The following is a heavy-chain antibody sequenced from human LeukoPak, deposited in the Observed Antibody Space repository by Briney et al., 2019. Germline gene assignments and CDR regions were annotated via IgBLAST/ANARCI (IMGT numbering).Heavy chain of an antibody. CDR1: GCSVNDNY. J-gene: IGHJ4*02. Sequence: PGGSLRLSCAVSGCSVNDNYMSWVRQAPGKGLQWVAVMFPDGRTYYADSVKGRFTISRDLARNTLLLQMHSLRADDTAVHYCARTNPVYGDYDYWGQGTLVTVSS. D-gene: IGHD4-17*01. CDR2: MFPDGRT. CDR3: ARTNPVYGDYDY. V-gene: IGHV3-53*01.